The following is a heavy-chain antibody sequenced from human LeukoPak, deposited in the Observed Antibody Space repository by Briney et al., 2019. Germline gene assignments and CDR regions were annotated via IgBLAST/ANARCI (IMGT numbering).Heavy chain of an antibody. CDR2: ISGSGGST. CDR1: GFTFSSYG. J-gene: IGHJ4*02. Sequence: PGGSLRLSCAASGFTFSSYGMSWVRQAPGKGLEWVSAISGSGGSTYYADSAKGRFTISRDNSKNTLYLQMNSLRAEDTAVYYCAKAPQWLVFRPPHFDYWGQGTLVTVSS. V-gene: IGHV3-23*01. D-gene: IGHD6-19*01. CDR3: AKAPQWLVFRPPHFDY.